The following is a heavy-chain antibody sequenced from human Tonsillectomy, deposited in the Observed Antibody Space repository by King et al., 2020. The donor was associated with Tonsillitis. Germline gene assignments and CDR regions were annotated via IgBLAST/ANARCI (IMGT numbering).Heavy chain of an antibody. CDR2: ISNDGSNK. V-gene: IGHV3-30-3*01. D-gene: IGHD3-3*01. CDR1: GFSFNNYA. CDR3: AKDDNFGDLWSGYFDY. J-gene: IGHJ4*02. Sequence: QLVQSGGGVVQPGRSLRLSCAASGFSFNNYALHWVRQAPGKGLEWVAVISNDGSNKYYADSVKGRFTISSDNSKNTVYVLMNSLRAEDTAVYYCAKDDNFGDLWSGYFDYWGQGTLVTVSS.